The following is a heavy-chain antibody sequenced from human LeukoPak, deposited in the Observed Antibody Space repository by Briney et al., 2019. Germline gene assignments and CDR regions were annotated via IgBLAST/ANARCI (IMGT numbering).Heavy chain of an antibody. CDR3: ARAVYSYGPSDY. Sequence: PGGSLRLSCAASGFTFSSYSMNWVRQAPGKGLEWVSYISSSSTIYYADSVKGRFTISRDNAKNSLYLQMNSLRAEDTAVYYCARAVYSYGPSDYWGQGTLVTVSS. CDR2: ISSSSTI. CDR1: GFTFSSYS. D-gene: IGHD5-18*01. V-gene: IGHV3-48*04. J-gene: IGHJ4*02.